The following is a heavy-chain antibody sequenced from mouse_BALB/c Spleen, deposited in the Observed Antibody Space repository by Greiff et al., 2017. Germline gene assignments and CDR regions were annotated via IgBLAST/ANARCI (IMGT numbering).Heavy chain of an antibody. V-gene: IGHV5-6-5*01. CDR1: GFTFSSYA. D-gene: IGHD2-4*01. Sequence: DVKLMESGAGLVKPVGSLKLSCAASGFTFSSYAMSWVRQTPEKRLEWVASISSGGSTYYSDSVKGRFTIASDNARNILYLQMSSLRSEDAAMCYCARGEDYDAGFAYWGQGTLVTVSA. J-gene: IGHJ3*01. CDR2: ISSGGST. CDR3: ARGEDYDAGFAY.